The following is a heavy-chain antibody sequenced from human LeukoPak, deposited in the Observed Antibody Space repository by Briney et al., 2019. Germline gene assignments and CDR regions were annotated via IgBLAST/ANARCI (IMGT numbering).Heavy chain of an antibody. D-gene: IGHD6-6*01. CDR2: ISSGRPNI. CDR3: ARGGAARPDY. V-gene: IGHV3-48*04. Sequence: GGSLRLSCAASGFTFSSYAMSWVRQAPGKGLEWVSYISSGRPNINYADSVRGRFTISRDNAKSSLYLQMNNLRVKDTAVYYCARGGAARPDYWGQGTLVTVSS. J-gene: IGHJ4*02. CDR1: GFTFSSYA.